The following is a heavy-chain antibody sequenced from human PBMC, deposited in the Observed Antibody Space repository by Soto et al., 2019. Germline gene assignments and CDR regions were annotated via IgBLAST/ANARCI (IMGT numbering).Heavy chain of an antibody. D-gene: IGHD6-19*01. Sequence: EVQLLESGGGLVQPGGSLRLSCAASGFTFSSYAMSWVRQAPGKGLEWVSAISGSGGSTYYADSVKGRFTISRDNSKNTLYLQMNSLRAEYTAVYYCAKDRLYSSGWYPVFDYWGQGTLVTVSS. V-gene: IGHV3-23*01. J-gene: IGHJ4*02. CDR2: ISGSGGST. CDR1: GFTFSSYA. CDR3: AKDRLYSSGWYPVFDY.